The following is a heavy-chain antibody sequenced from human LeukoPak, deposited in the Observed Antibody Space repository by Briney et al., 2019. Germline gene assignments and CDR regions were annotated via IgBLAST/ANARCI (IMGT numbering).Heavy chain of an antibody. CDR3: ARLDPRRYYYGMDV. D-gene: IGHD3/OR15-3a*01. CDR2: IYYSGST. Sequence: KPGGSLRLSCAASGFTFSSYAMSWIRQPPGKGLEWIGYIYYSGSTNYNPSLKSRVTISVDTSKNQFSLKLSSVTAADTAVYYCARLDPRRYYYGMDVWGQGTTVTVSS. J-gene: IGHJ6*02. CDR1: GFTFSSYA. V-gene: IGHV4-59*08.